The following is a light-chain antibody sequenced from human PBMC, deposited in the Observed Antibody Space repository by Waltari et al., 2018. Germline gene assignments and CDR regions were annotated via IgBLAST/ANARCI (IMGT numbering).Light chain of an antibody. J-gene: IGLJ1*01. V-gene: IGLV1-44*01. CDR3: AAWDDSLNAYV. CDR2: SND. CDR1: SSNIGRNT. Sequence: QSVVTQPPSRSGAPGQRVTIFCSGGSSNIGRNTVNWYQHVPGTAPKLLIYSNDQRPSGVPDRFSGSKSGTSAFLAIGGLRSEDEADYYCAAWDDSLNAYVFGSGTRAAVL.